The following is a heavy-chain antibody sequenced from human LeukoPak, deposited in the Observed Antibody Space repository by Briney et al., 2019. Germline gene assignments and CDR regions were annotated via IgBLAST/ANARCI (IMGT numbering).Heavy chain of an antibody. J-gene: IGHJ4*02. V-gene: IGHV1-2*02. D-gene: IGHD6-19*01. CDR3: ARGDFLAVAGRPSDY. CDR2: INPNSGGT. CDR1: GYTFTGYY. Sequence: ASVKVSCKASGYTFTGYYMHWVRQAPGQGLELMGWINPNSGGTNYEQKFQGRVTMTRDTSISTAYMELSRLRSDDTAVYYCARGDFLAVAGRPSDYWGQGTLVTVSS.